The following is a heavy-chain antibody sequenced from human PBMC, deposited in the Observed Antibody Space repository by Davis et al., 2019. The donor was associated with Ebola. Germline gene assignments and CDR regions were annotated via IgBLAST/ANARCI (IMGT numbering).Heavy chain of an antibody. CDR3: TKHSFITMVQGVNIMVAPDY. J-gene: IGHJ4*02. CDR1: GLTFSNAW. V-gene: IGHV3-15*01. Sequence: GESLKISCAASGLTFSNAWMSWVRQAPGKGLEWVGRIKSKTDGGTTDYAAPVKGRFTISRDDSKNTLYLQMNSLKTEDTAVYYCTKHSFITMVQGVNIMVAPDYWGQGTLVTVSS. CDR2: IKSKTDGGTT. D-gene: IGHD3-10*01.